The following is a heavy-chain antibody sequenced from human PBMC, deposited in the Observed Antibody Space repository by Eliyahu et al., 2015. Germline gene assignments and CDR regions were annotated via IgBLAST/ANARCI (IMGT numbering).Heavy chain of an antibody. V-gene: IGHV4-39*01. CDR2: IYYIGSS. Sequence: QLQLQESGPGLVKASETLSLTCTVSGGSISXSSYYWGWIRQPPGKGLEWIGSIYYIGSSHYNPSLKSRVTISVDTSKNQFSLKLSSVTAADTAVYYCARRPSDYDILTGHYNFDYWGQGTLVTVSS. D-gene: IGHD3-9*01. CDR3: ARRPSDYDILTGHYNFDY. CDR1: GGSISXSSYY. J-gene: IGHJ4*02.